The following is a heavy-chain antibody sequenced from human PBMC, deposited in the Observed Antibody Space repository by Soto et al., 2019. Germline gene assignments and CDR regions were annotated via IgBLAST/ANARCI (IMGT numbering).Heavy chain of an antibody. J-gene: IGHJ6*02. D-gene: IGHD3-10*01. V-gene: IGHV4-31*03. CDR2: IYYSGST. CDR3: ARVFGFGGMDV. Sequence: SETLSLTCTVSGGSISSGGYYWSWIRQHPGKGLEWIGYIYYSGSTYYNPSLKSRVTISVDTSKNQFSLKLSSVTAVDTAVYYCARVFGFGGMDVWGQGTAVTVSS. CDR1: GGSISSGGYY.